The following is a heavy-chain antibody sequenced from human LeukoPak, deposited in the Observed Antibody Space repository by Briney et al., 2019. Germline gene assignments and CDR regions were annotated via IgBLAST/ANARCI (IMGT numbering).Heavy chain of an antibody. CDR2: INPSGGST. CDR3: AREHLAAAGTLDY. D-gene: IGHD6-13*01. J-gene: IGHJ4*02. V-gene: IGHV1-46*01. Sequence: ASVTVSCKASGYTFTSYYMHWVRQAPGQGLEWMGIINPSGGSTSYAQKFQGRVTMTRDMSTSKVYMELSSLRSEDTAVYYCAREHLAAAGTLDYWGQGTLVTVSS. CDR1: GYTFTSYY.